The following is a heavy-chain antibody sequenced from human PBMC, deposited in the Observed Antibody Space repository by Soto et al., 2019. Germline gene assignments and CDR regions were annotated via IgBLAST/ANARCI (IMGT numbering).Heavy chain of an antibody. CDR1: GFTLSTYW. V-gene: IGHV3-74*01. Sequence: EVQLVESGGGLVQPGGSLRLSCAASGFTLSTYWMHWVRQAPGKGLVWVSRINSDGSSTGYADSVKGRFTIYRDNAKNTLYLQMNSLRDEDTAVYYCARGGGFDYWGQGTLVTVSS. CDR3: ARGGGFDY. CDR2: INSDGSST. J-gene: IGHJ4*02. D-gene: IGHD5-12*01.